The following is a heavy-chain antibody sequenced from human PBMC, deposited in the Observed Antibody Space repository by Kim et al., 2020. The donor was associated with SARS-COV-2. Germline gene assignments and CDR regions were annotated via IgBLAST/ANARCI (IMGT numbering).Heavy chain of an antibody. V-gene: IGHV3-21*01. J-gene: IGHJ4*02. CDR3: ARDIAAAGTAYSY. Sequence: YADSWKGRFTISRDNAKNSLYLQMNSLRAEDTAVYYCARDIAAAGTAYSYWGQGTLVTVSS. D-gene: IGHD6-13*01.